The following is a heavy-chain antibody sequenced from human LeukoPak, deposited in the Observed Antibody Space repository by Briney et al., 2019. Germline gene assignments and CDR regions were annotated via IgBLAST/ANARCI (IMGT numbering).Heavy chain of an antibody. CDR3: ARDMSPPGVLVTSDYGMDV. J-gene: IGHJ6*02. CDR2: IIPLVDVT. V-gene: IGHV1-69*04. CDR1: GDSFGRYA. Sequence: ASVKVSCKASGDSFGRYAISWVRQAPGQGLEWMGRIIPLVDVTNYAQKFQGKVTITADRFTSTAYMELTSLISDDTAVYFCARDMSPPGVLVTSDYGMDVWGRGTTVTVSS. D-gene: IGHD2-8*02.